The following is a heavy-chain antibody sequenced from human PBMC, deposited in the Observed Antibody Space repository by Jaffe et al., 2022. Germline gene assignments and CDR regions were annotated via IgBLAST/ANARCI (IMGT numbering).Heavy chain of an antibody. D-gene: IGHD1-26*01. CDR1: GYTFTGYY. J-gene: IGHJ3*02. Sequence: QVQLVQSGAEVKKPGASVKVSCKASGYTFTGYYMHWVRQAPGQGLEWMGWINPNSGGTNYAQKFQGRVTMTRDTSISTAYMELSRLRSDDTAVYYCARGWVGARVVTGAFDIWGQGTMVTVSS. V-gene: IGHV1-2*02. CDR3: ARGWVGARVVTGAFDI. CDR2: INPNSGGT.